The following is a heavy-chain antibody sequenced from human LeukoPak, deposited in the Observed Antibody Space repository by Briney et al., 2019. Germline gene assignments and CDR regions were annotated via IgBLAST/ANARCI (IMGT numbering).Heavy chain of an antibody. CDR3: AGFWSGPRSLNWFDP. Sequence: PSETLSLTCTVSGGSISSGDYYWSWIRQPPGKGLEWIGYIYYSGSTYYNPSLKSRVTISVDTSKNQFSLKLSSVTAADTAVYYCAGFWSGPRSLNWFDPWGQGTLVTVSS. J-gene: IGHJ5*02. CDR1: GGSISSGDYY. CDR2: IYYSGST. V-gene: IGHV4-30-4*08. D-gene: IGHD3-3*01.